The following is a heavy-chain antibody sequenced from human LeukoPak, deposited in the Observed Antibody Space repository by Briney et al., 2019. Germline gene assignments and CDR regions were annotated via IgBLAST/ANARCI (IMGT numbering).Heavy chain of an antibody. CDR2: IDPASGDT. Sequence: ASVTVSCKASGYSFTLYYIHWVRQAPGRGLEWMGWIDPASGDTSYSQNFQGRVTMTRDSSIDTAYMELTTLTSGDTAVYYCARIRGFSGSYYRFDYWGQGTLVTVSS. J-gene: IGHJ4*02. V-gene: IGHV1-2*02. CDR1: GYSFTLYY. CDR3: ARIRGFSGSYYRFDY. D-gene: IGHD1-26*01.